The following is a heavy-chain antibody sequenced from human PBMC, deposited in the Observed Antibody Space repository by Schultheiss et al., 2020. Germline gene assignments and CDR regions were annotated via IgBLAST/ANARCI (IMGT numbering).Heavy chain of an antibody. CDR3: ARDRNYYDISGDWFDR. J-gene: IGHJ5*02. V-gene: IGHV1-69*13. Sequence: SVKVSCKASGYTFTSYDINWVRQATGQGLEWMEGIIPIFGTANDAQKFQGRVTITADESTSTAYMELRRLRSHDTAVYYCARDRNYYDISGDWFDRWGQGTLVTVSS. CDR2: IIPIFGTA. D-gene: IGHD3-22*01. CDR1: GYTFTSYD.